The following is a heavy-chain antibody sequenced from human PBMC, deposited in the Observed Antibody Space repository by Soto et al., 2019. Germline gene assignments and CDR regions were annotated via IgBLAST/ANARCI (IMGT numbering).Heavy chain of an antibody. CDR3: ASRITMVRGRGPRFDP. D-gene: IGHD3-10*01. CDR2: INHSGST. CDR1: GGSFSGYY. J-gene: IGHJ5*02. Sequence: PSETLSLTCAVYGGSFSGYYWSWIRQPPGKGLEWIGEINHSGSTNYNPSLKSRVTISVDTSKNQFSLKLSSVTAADTAVYYCASRITMVRGRGPRFDPWGQGTLVTVSS. V-gene: IGHV4-34*01.